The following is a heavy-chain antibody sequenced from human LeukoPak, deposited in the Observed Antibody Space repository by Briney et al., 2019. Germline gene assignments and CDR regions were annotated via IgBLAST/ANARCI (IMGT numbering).Heavy chain of an antibody. V-gene: IGHV3-74*01. CDR1: GFTFSSYW. D-gene: IGHD7-27*01. J-gene: IGHJ3*02. CDR3: ASPLRANWDYDAFDI. Sequence: GGSLRLSCAASGFTFSSYWMHWVRQAPGKGLVWVSRINSDASSTTYADSVKGRFTISRDNALNALYLQMNSLRAEDTAVYYCASPLRANWDYDAFDIWGQGTMVTVSS. CDR2: INSDASST.